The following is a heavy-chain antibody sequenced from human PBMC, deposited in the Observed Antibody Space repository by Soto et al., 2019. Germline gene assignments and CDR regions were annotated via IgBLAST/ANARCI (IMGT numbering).Heavy chain of an antibody. CDR3: ARGHYSSGWPIDH. J-gene: IGHJ4*02. V-gene: IGHV4-59*01. Sequence: QVQLQESGPGLVKPSKTLTLTCTVSGDSFSDYYWHWIRQVPGKGLEWIGFVFHSATTSYNPSLKPRVAISDETSKKQFSLRLTSVTAADTAMYYCARGHYSSGWPIDHWGQGILVTVSS. CDR1: GDSFSDYY. CDR2: VFHSATT. D-gene: IGHD6-19*01.